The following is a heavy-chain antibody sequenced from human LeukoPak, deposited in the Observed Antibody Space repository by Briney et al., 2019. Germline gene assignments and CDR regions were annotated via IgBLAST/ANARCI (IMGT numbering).Heavy chain of an antibody. D-gene: IGHD3-22*01. CDR1: GFSLSSSGVG. Sequence: SGPTLVKPTQTLTLTCTFSGFSLSSSGVGVGWIRQPPGKALEWLALIYWNDDKRYSPSLKSRLTITKDTSKNQVVLTMTNMDPVDTATYYCASRRGYYDSSGYYGLDFDYWGQGTLVTVSS. CDR2: IYWNDDK. J-gene: IGHJ4*02. CDR3: ASRRGYYDSSGYYGLDFDY. V-gene: IGHV2-5*01.